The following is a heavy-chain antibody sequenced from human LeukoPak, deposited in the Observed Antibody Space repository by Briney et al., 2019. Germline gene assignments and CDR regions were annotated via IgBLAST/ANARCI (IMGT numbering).Heavy chain of an antibody. J-gene: IGHJ4*02. Sequence: GGSLRLSCAASGFTFSNYGMHWVRQAPGKGLEWVAIISYDGSNKYYADSVKGRFTISRDNSKSSLDLQMNSLRDEDTAVYYCARVSGLGYLDYWGQGTLVTVSS. CDR3: ARVSGLGYLDY. CDR1: GFTFSNYG. V-gene: IGHV3-30*03. D-gene: IGHD3-16*01. CDR2: ISYDGSNK.